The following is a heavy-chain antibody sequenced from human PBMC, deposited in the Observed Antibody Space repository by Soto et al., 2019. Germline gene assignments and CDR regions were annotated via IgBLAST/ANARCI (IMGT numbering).Heavy chain of an antibody. D-gene: IGHD3-10*01. CDR3: ARRWSGTDY. J-gene: IGHJ4*01. CDR1: GGSITSYY. V-gene: IGHV4-59*01. Sequence: QVQLQESGPGLVKPSETLSLTCTVSGGSITSYYWSWIRQPPGKGLEWIGYIHNSGSTSYNPSLQSRVTISADVSKNQFSLDLRSVTAADTAVYYCARRWSGTDYWGLGTLVTVSS. CDR2: IHNSGST.